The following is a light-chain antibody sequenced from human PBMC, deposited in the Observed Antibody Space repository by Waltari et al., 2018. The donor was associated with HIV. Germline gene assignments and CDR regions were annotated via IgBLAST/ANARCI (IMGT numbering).Light chain of an antibody. CDR3: QVWDSSTDLRV. V-gene: IGLV3-21*02. J-gene: IGLJ2*01. CDR1: NIGSKG. CDR2: DDS. Sequence: SYVLTQPPSVSVAPGQTARITCGGNNIGSKGVHWYQQKPSQAPVLVVYDDSDRPSGIPWRFSGSSSWNTATLTISGVEAGDEAVFYCQVWDSSTDLRVFGGGTKLTVL.